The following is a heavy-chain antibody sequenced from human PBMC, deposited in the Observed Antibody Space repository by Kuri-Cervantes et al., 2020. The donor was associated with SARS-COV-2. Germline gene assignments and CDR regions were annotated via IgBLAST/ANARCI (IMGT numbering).Heavy chain of an antibody. CDR2: IYYSGST. J-gene: IGHJ4*02. V-gene: IGHV4-59*11. D-gene: IGHD3-3*01. CDR1: GGSISSHY. CDR3: ARGRNYYDFRSGYSKPRNYFDY. Sequence: SETLSLTCTVSGGSISSHYWSWIRQPPGKGLEWIGYIYYSGSTNYDPSLKSRVTISVDTSKNQFSLKLSSVTAADTAVYYCARGRNYYDFRSGYSKPRNYFDYWGQGTLVTVSS.